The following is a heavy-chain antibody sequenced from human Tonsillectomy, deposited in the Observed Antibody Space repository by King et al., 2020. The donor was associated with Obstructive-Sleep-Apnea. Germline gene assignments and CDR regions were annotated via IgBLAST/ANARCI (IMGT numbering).Heavy chain of an antibody. CDR2: IYYSGGT. Sequence: QLQESGPGLVKPSETLSLTCTVSGGFISSSSYYWGWIRQPPGKGLEWIGIIYYSGGTSYTPSLKSRVTISIETPKNRSSLKLNSGTAADTAVYYCARDPYSYFDYWGQGTLVTVSS. CDR1: GGFISSSSYY. V-gene: IGHV4-39*07. D-gene: IGHD5-12*01. CDR3: ARDPYSYFDY. J-gene: IGHJ4*02.